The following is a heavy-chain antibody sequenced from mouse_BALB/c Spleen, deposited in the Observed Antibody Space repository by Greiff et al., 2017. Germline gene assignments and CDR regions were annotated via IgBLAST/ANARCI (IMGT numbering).Heavy chain of an antibody. CDR1: GYTFSSYL. J-gene: IGHJ4*01. Sequence: QVQLQQSGAELMKPGASVKISCKATGYTFSSYLIEWVKQRPGHGLEWIGEILPGSGSTNYNEKFKGKATFTADTSSNTAYMQLSSLTSEDSAVYYCALYYSTRAMDYWGQGTSVTVSS. CDR3: ALYYSTRAMDY. D-gene: IGHD1-1*01. CDR2: ILPGSGST. V-gene: IGHV1-9*01.